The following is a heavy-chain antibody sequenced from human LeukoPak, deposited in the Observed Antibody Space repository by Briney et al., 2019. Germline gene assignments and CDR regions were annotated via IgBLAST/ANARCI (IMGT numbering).Heavy chain of an antibody. V-gene: IGHV3-7*01. CDR3: AREFYGDYNDAFDI. D-gene: IGHD4-17*01. J-gene: IGHJ3*02. CDR1: GFTFSSYW. CDR2: IKQDGSEK. Sequence: PGGSLRLSCAASGFTFSSYWMSWVRQAPGKGLEWVANIKQDGSEKYYVDSVKGRFTISRGNAKNSLYLQMNSLRAEDTAVYYCAREFYGDYNDAFDIWGQGTMVTVSS.